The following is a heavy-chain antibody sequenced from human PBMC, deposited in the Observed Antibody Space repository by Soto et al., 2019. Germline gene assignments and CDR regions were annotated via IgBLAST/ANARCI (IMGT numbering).Heavy chain of an antibody. CDR2: IYYSGGA. D-gene: IGHD2-15*01. CDR3: GRVVEGATRHTDFDS. Sequence: SETLSLTCAVSGVSIHNSHSFWGWIRQPPGKGLEFIGSIYYSGGANYNPSLKSRVTISLDTSKNQFSLTMNSVTAADTAIYHCGRVVEGATRHTDFDSWGQGTLVTVSS. J-gene: IGHJ5*01. V-gene: IGHV4-39*01. CDR1: GVSIHNSHSF.